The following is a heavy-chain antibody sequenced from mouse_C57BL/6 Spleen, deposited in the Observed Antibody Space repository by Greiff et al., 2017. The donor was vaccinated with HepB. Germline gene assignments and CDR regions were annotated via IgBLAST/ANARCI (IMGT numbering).Heavy chain of an antibody. D-gene: IGHD1-1*01. Sequence: VQLQQSGPELVKPGASVKISCKASGYAFSSSWMNWVKQRPGKGLEWIGRIYPGDGDTNYNGKFKGKATLTADKSSSTAYMQLSSLTSEDSAVYFCARGGWGSTTVVDWYFDVWGTGTTVTVSS. CDR3: ARGGWGSTTVVDWYFDV. CDR1: GYAFSSSW. V-gene: IGHV1-82*01. CDR2: IYPGDGDT. J-gene: IGHJ1*03.